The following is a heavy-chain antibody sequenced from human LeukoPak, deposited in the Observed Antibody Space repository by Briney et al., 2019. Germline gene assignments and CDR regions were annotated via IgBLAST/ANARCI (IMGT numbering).Heavy chain of an antibody. CDR3: ARSRPNDYGDKPFDY. V-gene: IGHV1-8*03. CDR1: GYTFTSYD. D-gene: IGHD4-23*01. J-gene: IGHJ4*02. Sequence: GASVKVSCKASGYTFTSYDINWVRQATGQGLEWMGRMNPNSGNTGYAQKFQGRVTITRNTSISTAYMELSSLRSEDTAVYYCARSRPNDYGDKPFDYWGQGTLVTVSS. CDR2: MNPNSGNT.